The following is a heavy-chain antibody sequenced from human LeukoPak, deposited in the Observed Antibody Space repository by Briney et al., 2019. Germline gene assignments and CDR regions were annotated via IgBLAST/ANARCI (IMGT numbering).Heavy chain of an antibody. CDR1: GGSISSYY. Sequence: SETLSLTCTVSGGSISSYYWNWIQQPPGKGLEWIGYIYYSGSTNYNPSLKSRVTISLDTSKNQFSLKLSSVTAADTAVYYCARDFYESSGYAGFDCWGQGTLVTVSS. V-gene: IGHV4-59*01. J-gene: IGHJ4*02. CDR2: IYYSGST. D-gene: IGHD3-22*01. CDR3: ARDFYESSGYAGFDC.